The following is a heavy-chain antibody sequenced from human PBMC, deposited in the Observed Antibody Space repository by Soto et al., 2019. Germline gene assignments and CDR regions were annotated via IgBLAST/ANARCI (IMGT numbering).Heavy chain of an antibody. CDR2: IVVGSGNT. J-gene: IGHJ4*02. CDR3: AAGRAADY. Sequence: SVKVSCKACGFTFASSAMQWGRQARGTRLEWIGWIVVGSGNTNYAQKFQERVTITRDMSTSTAYMELSSLRSEDRAVYYCAAGRAADYSAQGTPVTVSS. CDR1: GFTFASSA. D-gene: IGHD2-15*01. V-gene: IGHV1-58*02.